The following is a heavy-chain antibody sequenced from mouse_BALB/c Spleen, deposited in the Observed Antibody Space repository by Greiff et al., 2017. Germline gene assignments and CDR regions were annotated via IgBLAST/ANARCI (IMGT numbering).Heavy chain of an antibody. Sequence: VHLVESGAELAKPGASVKMSCKASGYTFTSYWMHWVKQRPGQGLEWIGYINPSTGYTEYNQKFKDKATLTADKSSSTAYMQLSSLTSEDSAVYYCARSGGNYYAMDYWGQGTSVTVSS. CDR2: INPSTGYT. CDR1: GYTFTSYW. D-gene: IGHD2-1*01. J-gene: IGHJ4*01. CDR3: ARSGGNYYAMDY. V-gene: IGHV1-7*01.